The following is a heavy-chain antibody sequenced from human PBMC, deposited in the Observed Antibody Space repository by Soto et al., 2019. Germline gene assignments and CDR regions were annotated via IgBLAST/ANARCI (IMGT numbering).Heavy chain of an antibody. D-gene: IGHD6-19*01. CDR3: AKDPSRIAVAGTFDY. Sequence: GGSLRLSCAASGFTFSSYGMHWVRQAPGKGLEWVAVISYDGSNKYYADSVKGRFTISRDNSKNTLYLQMNSLRAEDTAVYYCAKDPSRIAVAGTFDYWGQGTLVTVSS. J-gene: IGHJ4*02. V-gene: IGHV3-30*18. CDR1: GFTFSSYG. CDR2: ISYDGSNK.